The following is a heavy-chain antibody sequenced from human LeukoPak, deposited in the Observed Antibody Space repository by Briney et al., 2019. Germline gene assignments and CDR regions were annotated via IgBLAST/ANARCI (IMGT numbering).Heavy chain of an antibody. Sequence: SEPLSLTCAVSGGSFSGYYWSWIRQPPGKGLEWIGEINHSGSTNYNPSLKSRVTISVDTSKNHFSLKLTSVTAADTAVYYCARIETYSSGWYDAFFDYWGQGTLVTVSS. CDR2: INHSGST. CDR3: ARIETYSSGWYDAFFDY. CDR1: GGSFSGYY. D-gene: IGHD6-19*01. V-gene: IGHV4-34*01. J-gene: IGHJ4*02.